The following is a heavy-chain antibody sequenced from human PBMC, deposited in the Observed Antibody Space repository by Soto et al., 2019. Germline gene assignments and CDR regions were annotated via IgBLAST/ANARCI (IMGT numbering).Heavy chain of an antibody. CDR3: AREGPRRDLRFDP. Sequence: SETLSLTCTVSGGSISSYYLSWIRQPPGKGLEWIGYIYYSGSTNYNPSLKSRVTISVDTSKNQFSLKLSSVTAADTAVYYCAREGPRRDLRFDPWGQGTLVTVSS. CDR1: GGSISSYY. J-gene: IGHJ5*02. V-gene: IGHV4-59*01. CDR2: IYYSGST.